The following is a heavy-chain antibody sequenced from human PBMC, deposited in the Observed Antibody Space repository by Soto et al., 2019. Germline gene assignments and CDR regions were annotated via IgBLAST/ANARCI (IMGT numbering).Heavy chain of an antibody. Sequence: VQLQGSGPGLVKPSQTLSLTCTVSGASVNTGDHYWSYIRQPPGKGLEWLGYIFYSGDTYYNPSLKSRATISLNTSRNQFSLTLTSVTDADTAVYYCVGTGTTDDFWGHSTLVTVSS. J-gene: IGHJ2*01. V-gene: IGHV4-30-4*01. D-gene: IGHD1-7*01. CDR2: IFYSGDT. CDR3: VGTGTTDDF. CDR1: GASVNTGDHY.